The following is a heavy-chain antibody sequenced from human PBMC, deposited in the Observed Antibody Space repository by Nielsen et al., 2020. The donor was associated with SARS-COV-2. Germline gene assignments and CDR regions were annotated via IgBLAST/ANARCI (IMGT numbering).Heavy chain of an antibody. Sequence: SETLSLTCTVSGGSISSYYWSWIRQPPGKGLEWIGFIYYSGSTSYSPSLKSRVTISIDTSKNQFSLKLSSVTAADTAVYYCARDPHSSGWWGFDYWGQGTLVTVSS. CDR3: ARDPHSSGWWGFDY. CDR2: IYYSGST. J-gene: IGHJ4*02. V-gene: IGHV4-59*01. D-gene: IGHD6-19*01. CDR1: GGSISSYY.